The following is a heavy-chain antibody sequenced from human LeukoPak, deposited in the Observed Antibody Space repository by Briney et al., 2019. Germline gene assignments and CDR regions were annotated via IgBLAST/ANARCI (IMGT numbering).Heavy chain of an antibody. Sequence: RASVKVSCKASGGTFSSYAISWVRQAPGQGLEWMGGIIPIFGTANYAQKFQGRVTITADESTSTAYMELSSLRSEDTAVYYCARETYSSSWYLKYYYYYYYMDVWGKGTTVTVSS. J-gene: IGHJ6*03. V-gene: IGHV1-69*13. CDR1: GGTFSSYA. CDR3: ARETYSSSWYLKYYYYYYYMDV. D-gene: IGHD6-13*01. CDR2: IIPIFGTA.